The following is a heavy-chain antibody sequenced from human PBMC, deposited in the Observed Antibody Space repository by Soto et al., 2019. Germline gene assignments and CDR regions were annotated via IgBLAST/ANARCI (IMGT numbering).Heavy chain of an antibody. D-gene: IGHD6-19*01. J-gene: IGHJ4*02. CDR3: AKNRVAVAGVTYYFDY. CDR1: GFTFSSYG. CDR2: ISYDGSNK. Sequence: SLRLSCAASGFTFSSYGMHWVRQAPGKGLEWVAVISYDGSNKYYADSVKGRFTISRDNSKNTLYLQMNSLRAEDTAVYYCAKNRVAVAGVTYYFDYWGQGTLVTVSS. V-gene: IGHV3-30*18.